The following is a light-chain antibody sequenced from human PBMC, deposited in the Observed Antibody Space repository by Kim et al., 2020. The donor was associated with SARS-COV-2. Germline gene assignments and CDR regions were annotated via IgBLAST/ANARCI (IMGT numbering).Light chain of an antibody. CDR3: QYYGSSPPVT. J-gene: IGKJ5*01. CDR2: GAS. Sequence: PGERATPTCRARQSVTGTNLAWYQQRPGQAPRLLMYGASYRDSGIPDRFSGSGSGTDFTLTISRLEPEDFAVYYCQYYGSSPPVTFGQGTRLEMK. V-gene: IGKV3-20*01. CDR1: QSVTGTN.